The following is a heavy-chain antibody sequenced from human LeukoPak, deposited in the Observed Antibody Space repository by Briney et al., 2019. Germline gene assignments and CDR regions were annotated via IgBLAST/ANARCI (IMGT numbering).Heavy chain of an antibody. CDR1: GFTFSSYS. V-gene: IGHV3-53*01. J-gene: IGHJ4*02. Sequence: PGGSLRLSCAASGFTFSSYSMNWVRQAPGKGLEWVSVIYSGGSTYYADSVKGRFTISRDNSKNTLYLQMNSLRAEDTAVYYCARARFIYGGTHFDYWGQGTLVTVSS. CDR3: ARARFIYGGTHFDY. D-gene: IGHD4-23*01. CDR2: IYSGGST.